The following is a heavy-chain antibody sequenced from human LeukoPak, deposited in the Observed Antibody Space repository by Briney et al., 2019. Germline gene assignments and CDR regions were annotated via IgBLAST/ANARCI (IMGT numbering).Heavy chain of an antibody. CDR2: ISYDGSNK. V-gene: IGHV3-30*03. J-gene: IGHJ6*02. CDR1: GFTFSSYG. D-gene: IGHD1-1*01. Sequence: PGRSLRLSCAASGFTFSSYGMHWVRQAPGKGLEWVAVISYDGSNKYYADSVKGRFTISRDNSKNTLYLQMNSLRAEDTAVYYCARPWNYYYYYVMDVWGQGTTVTVSS. CDR3: ARPWNYYYYYVMDV.